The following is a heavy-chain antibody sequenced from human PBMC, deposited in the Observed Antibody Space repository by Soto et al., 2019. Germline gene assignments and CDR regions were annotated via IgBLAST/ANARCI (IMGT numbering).Heavy chain of an antibody. CDR3: ARMASFGALNWFDP. Sequence: QVQLVQAGAEVKEPGASVRVSCKASGYTFINYDISWVRQATGQGLEWMGWMNPGSGKTGYANKFQGRVTMTRDASISTAHLELRSLTSEDTAVYYWARMASFGALNWFDPWGQGTLVTVSS. CDR1: GYTFINYD. CDR2: MNPGSGKT. J-gene: IGHJ5*02. D-gene: IGHD3-16*01. V-gene: IGHV1-8*02.